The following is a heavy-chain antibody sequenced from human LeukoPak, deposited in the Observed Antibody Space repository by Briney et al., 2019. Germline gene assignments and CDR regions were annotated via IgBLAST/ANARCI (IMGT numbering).Heavy chain of an antibody. J-gene: IGHJ4*02. CDR1: GGSISSSSYY. CDR3: ASPMVRGVIGPYSDY. CDR2: IYYSGST. V-gene: IGHV4-39*01. Sequence: KTSETLSLTCTVSGGSISSSSYYWGWIRQPPGKGLEWIGSIYYSGSTYYNPSLKSRVTISVDTSKNQFSLKLSSVTAADTAVYYCASPMVRGVIGPYSDYWGQGTLVTVSS. D-gene: IGHD3-10*01.